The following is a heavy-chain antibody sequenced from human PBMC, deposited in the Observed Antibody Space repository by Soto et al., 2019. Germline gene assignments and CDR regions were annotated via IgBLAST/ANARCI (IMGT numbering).Heavy chain of an antibody. D-gene: IGHD1-26*01. Sequence: EVQLVESGGGLVKPGGSLRLSCAASGFSFRTTWMAWVRKAPGKGLEWVGRIKSKSAGETTDYADPVKGRFTISRDDSKDTLYLHMDSLETGDTAVYYCSTGSPFSGSVFDYWGQGTLVTVSS. CDR3: STGSPFSGSVFDY. CDR1: GFSFRTTW. CDR2: IKSKSAGETT. V-gene: IGHV3-15*05. J-gene: IGHJ4*02.